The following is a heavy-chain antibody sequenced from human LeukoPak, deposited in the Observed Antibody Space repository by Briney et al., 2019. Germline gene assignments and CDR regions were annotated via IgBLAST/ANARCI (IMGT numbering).Heavy chain of an antibody. CDR3: ARDRHCANGVCHSPPGMGV. J-gene: IGHJ6*02. CDR2: IWFDGKNE. D-gene: IGHD2-8*01. Sequence: PGRSLRLSCAASGFTFSSYGMHWVRQAPGKGLEWVADIWFDGKNEHFADSVKGRFTISRDNSKNTMYLQINSLRAEDTAVYYCARDRHCANGVCHSPPGMGVWGQGTTVTVSS. V-gene: IGHV3-33*01. CDR1: GFTFSSYG.